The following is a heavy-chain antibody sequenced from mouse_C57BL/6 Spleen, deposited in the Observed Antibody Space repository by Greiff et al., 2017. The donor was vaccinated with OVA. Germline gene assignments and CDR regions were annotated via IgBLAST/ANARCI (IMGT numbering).Heavy chain of an antibody. CDR1: GFNIKDYY. CDR2: IDPEDGET. CDR3: AREGKEYYFDY. J-gene: IGHJ2*01. Sequence: VQLQQSGAELVKPGASVKLSCTASGFNIKDYYMHWVKQRTEQGLEWIGRIDPEDGETKYAPKFQGKATITADTSSNTAYLQLSSLTSEDTAVYYCAREGKEYYFDYWGQGTTLTVSS. V-gene: IGHV14-2*01.